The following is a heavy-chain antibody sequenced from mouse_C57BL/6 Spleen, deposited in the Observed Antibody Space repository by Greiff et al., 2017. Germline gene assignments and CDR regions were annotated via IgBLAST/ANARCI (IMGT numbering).Heavy chain of an antibody. D-gene: IGHD2-1*01. J-gene: IGHJ2*01. Sequence: EVQLQQSGTVLARPGASVKMSCKTSGYTFTSYWMHWVKQRPGQGLEWIGAIYPGNSDTSYNQKFKGKAKLTAVTSASTAYMELSSLTNEDSAVYYCTRGGFGNYVVYFDYWGQGTALTGSS. CDR1: GYTFTSYW. V-gene: IGHV1-5*01. CDR3: TRGGFGNYVVYFDY. CDR2: IYPGNSDT.